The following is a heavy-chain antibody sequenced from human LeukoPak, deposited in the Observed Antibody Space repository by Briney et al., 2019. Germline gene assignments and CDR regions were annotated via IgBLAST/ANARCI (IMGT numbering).Heavy chain of an antibody. V-gene: IGHV3-30*18. Sequence: PGGSLRLSCATSGLTFSSSGMHWVRQAPGKGLEWVAIISYDGRNKYYADSVKGRFTISRDNSKNTLYLQMNSLRAEDTAVYYCAKPPPNCSSTSCYSDFWGQGTLVTVSS. J-gene: IGHJ4*02. CDR2: ISYDGRNK. CDR1: GLTFSSSG. CDR3: AKPPPNCSSTSCYSDF. D-gene: IGHD2-2*02.